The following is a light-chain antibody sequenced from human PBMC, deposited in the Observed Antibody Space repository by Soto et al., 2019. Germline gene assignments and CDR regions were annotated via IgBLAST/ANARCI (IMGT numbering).Light chain of an antibody. Sequence: EIVMTHSPATLSVSPGDRATLSCRASQTVRDNLAWYQQKPGQAPRLLIYGASTRATGIPARFSGSGSGTDFTLTIDRLQSEDFALYVCQQSNNWPYTFGQGTKLEIK. CDR1: QTVRDN. V-gene: IGKV3-15*01. CDR3: QQSNNWPYT. CDR2: GAS. J-gene: IGKJ2*01.